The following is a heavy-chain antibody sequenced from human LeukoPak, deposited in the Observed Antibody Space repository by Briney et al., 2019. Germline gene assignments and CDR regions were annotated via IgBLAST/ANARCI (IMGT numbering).Heavy chain of an antibody. CDR2: IHNSGST. V-gene: IGHV4-59*08. Sequence: SETLSLTCTVSGGSISSYYWSWIRQPPGKGLEWIGHIHNSGSTNYNPSLKSRVTISVDTSKNQFSLKLSFVTTADTAVYYCARALGYCSGGSCTRGYNWFDPWGQGTLVTVPS. CDR1: GGSISSYY. J-gene: IGHJ5*02. CDR3: ARALGYCSGGSCTRGYNWFDP. D-gene: IGHD2-15*01.